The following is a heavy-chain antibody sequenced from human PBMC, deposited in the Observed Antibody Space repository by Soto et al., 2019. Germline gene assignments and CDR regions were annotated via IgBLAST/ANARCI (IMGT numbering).Heavy chain of an antibody. V-gene: IGHV1-46*01. Sequence: ASVKVSCKASGYTFTNYYIHWVRQAPGQGLEWMGIINPSGGSTWSAQKFQDRVTMTRDTSTSTVHMEVNSLRSADTAVYYCARGGPEMATIGSFDYWGQGTQVTVSS. CDR3: ARGGPEMATIGSFDY. J-gene: IGHJ4*02. D-gene: IGHD5-12*01. CDR2: INPSGGST. CDR1: GYTFTNYY.